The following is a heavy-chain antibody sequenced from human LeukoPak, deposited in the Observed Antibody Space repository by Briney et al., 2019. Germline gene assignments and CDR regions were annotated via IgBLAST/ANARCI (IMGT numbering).Heavy chain of an antibody. Sequence: GGSLRLSCAGSGFSFKNYAMSWVRQAPGKGLEWVSSISNGGGFKSYADSLEGRFAISRENAKNSLYLQMNSLRAEDTVVYYCATEYSDNSGYCFRWGQGTLVTVSS. D-gene: IGHD3-22*01. CDR1: GFSFKNYA. CDR3: ATEYSDNSGYCFR. V-gene: IGHV3-21*01. J-gene: IGHJ4*02. CDR2: ISNGGGFK.